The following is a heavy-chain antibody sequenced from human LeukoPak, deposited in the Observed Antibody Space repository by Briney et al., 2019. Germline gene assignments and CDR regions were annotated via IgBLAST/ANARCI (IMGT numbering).Heavy chain of an antibody. V-gene: IGHV3-7*04. CDR1: GFNFSNHW. Sequence: GGSLRLSCEASGFNFSNHWMSWVRQAPGKGLELVANIKQDGSEKYYVDSVKGRFTISRDNAKNSLYLQMNSLRDDDMAVYYCARGGGGSCYDYWGLGTLVTVSS. D-gene: IGHD2-15*01. J-gene: IGHJ4*02. CDR3: ARGGGGSCYDY. CDR2: IKQDGSEK.